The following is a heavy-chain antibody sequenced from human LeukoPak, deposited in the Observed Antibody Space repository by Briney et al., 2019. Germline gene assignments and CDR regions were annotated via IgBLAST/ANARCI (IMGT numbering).Heavy chain of an antibody. CDR2: INPDSGGT. CDR3: TREARAGNWFDP. D-gene: IGHD5-12*01. V-gene: IGHV1-2*02. CDR1: VYSFSDYY. Sequence: VASVNVSCKASVYSFSDYYIHWVRQAPGQGLEWMGWINPDSGGTNYAQKFQGRVTMTRDTSITTVYMELNRLRSDDTAVFYCTREARAGNWFDPWGQGTLVTVSS. J-gene: IGHJ5*02.